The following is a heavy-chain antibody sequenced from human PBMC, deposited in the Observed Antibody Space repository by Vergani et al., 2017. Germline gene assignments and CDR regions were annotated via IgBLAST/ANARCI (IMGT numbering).Heavy chain of an antibody. D-gene: IGHD1-26*01. V-gene: IGHV4-59*01. J-gene: IGHJ4*02. CDR1: GGSISSYY. Sequence: QVQLQESGPGLVKPSETLSLTCTVSGGSISSYYWSWIRQPPGKGLEWIGYIYYRGSTNYNPSLKSRVTISVDTSKNQFSLKLSSVTAADTAVYYCASGAYSGSYYVNYWGQGTLVTVSS. CDR2: IYYRGST. CDR3: ASGAYSGSYYVNY.